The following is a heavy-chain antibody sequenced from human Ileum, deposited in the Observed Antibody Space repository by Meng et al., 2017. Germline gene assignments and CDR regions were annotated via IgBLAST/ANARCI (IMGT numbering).Heavy chain of an antibody. D-gene: IGHD1-26*01. J-gene: IGHJ4*02. CDR2: IHHSGST. V-gene: IGHV4-4*02. CDR3: AREWSGSYRHFDY. CDR1: GGSISTSDW. Sequence: QVPLQESGPGLLKASGTLSLTCAVSGGSISTSDWWSWVRQPPGKGLEWIGEIHHSGSTNYNPSLKSRVTISVDKSKNQFSLKLNSVTAADTAVYYCAREWSGSYRHFDYWGQGTLVTVSS.